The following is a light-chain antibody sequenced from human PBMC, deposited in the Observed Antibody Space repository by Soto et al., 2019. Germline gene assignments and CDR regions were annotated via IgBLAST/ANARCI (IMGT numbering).Light chain of an antibody. J-gene: IGKJ2*01. V-gene: IGKV3-15*01. CDR3: QQYNNWPPEYT. CDR2: GAS. CDR1: QSVSSN. Sequence: EIVMTQCPATLSVSPGERATLSCRASQSVSSNLAWYQQKPGQAPRLLIYGASTRATGIPARFSGSGSGTEFTLTISSLQSEDFAVYYCQQYNNWPPEYTFGQGTKLEIK.